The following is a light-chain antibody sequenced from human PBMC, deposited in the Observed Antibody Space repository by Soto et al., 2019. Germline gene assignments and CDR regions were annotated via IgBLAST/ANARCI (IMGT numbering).Light chain of an antibody. V-gene: IGLV1-47*01. CDR2: KDD. CDR1: SSNIGSRH. J-gene: IGLJ3*02. Sequence: QSVLTQPPSASGTPGQRVTISCSGSSSNIGSRHVYWYQQVPGAAPKLLIYKDDQRPSGVPDRFSGSKSGTSASLAISGLRSEDEADYYCAAWDDSLSGWVFGGGTKVIVL. CDR3: AAWDDSLSGWV.